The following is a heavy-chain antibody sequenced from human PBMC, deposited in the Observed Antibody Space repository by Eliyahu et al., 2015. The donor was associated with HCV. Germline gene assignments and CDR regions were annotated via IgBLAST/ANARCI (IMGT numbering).Heavy chain of an antibody. CDR2: ISWNSGSI. V-gene: IGHV3-9*01. CDR1: GFTFDDYA. CDR3: AKVSYGGFDY. J-gene: IGHJ4*02. D-gene: IGHD5-18*01. Sequence: EVQLVESGGGLVQPGRSLRLSXAASGFTFDDYAMHWVRQAPGKGLEWVSGISWNSGSIGYADSVKGRFTISRDNAKNSLYLQMNSLRAEDTALYYCAKVSYGGFDYWGQGTLVTVSS.